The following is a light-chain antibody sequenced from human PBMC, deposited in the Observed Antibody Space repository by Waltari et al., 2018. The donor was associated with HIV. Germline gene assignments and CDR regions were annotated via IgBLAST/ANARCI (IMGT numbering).Light chain of an antibody. CDR1: SSDVGGYNS. J-gene: IGLJ3*02. CDR3: CSYAGSHTPWV. CDR2: DVS. Sequence: QSALPQPRSVTGSPGQSVTISCTGTSSDVGGYNSVSWYHHHPGKAPKLIIYDVSKRPSGVPDRFSGSKSGNTASLTISGLQAEDEVHYYCCSYAGSHTPWVFGGGTKVTVL. V-gene: IGLV2-11*01.